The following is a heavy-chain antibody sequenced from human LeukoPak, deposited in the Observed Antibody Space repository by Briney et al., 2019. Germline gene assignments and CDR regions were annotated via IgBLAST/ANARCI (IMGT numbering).Heavy chain of an antibody. J-gene: IGHJ4*02. CDR1: GYSFTTYA. CDR2: ITPGNGNT. D-gene: IGHD6-13*01. V-gene: IGHV1-3*01. CDR3: AREAPSSTWSSDN. Sequence: ASVKVSCKASGYSFTTYALHWVRQAPGQRPEWMGWITPGNGNTKYSQKFQGRVAITRDTTASTASLDLSSLRSEDTAVYYCAREAPSSTWSSDNWGQGTLVTVSS.